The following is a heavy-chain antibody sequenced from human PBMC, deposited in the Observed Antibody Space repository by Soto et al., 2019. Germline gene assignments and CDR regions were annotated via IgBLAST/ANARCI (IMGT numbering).Heavy chain of an antibody. CDR1: GGTFSSYS. Sequence: QVQLVQSGAEVKKPGSSVKVSCKTSGGTFSSYSVSWVRQAPGQGLEWMGGIIPIFGIPTYAQKFQVRVTISADESTSTASMELSGLRSEYTAIYYCTRGHGFNGASFDYWGQGTLVTVSS. D-gene: IGHD2-8*01. V-gene: IGHV1-69*01. CDR2: IIPIFGIP. CDR3: TRGHGFNGASFDY. J-gene: IGHJ4*02.